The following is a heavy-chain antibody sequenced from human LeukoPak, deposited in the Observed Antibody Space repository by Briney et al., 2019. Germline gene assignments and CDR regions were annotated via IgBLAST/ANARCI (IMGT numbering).Heavy chain of an antibody. CDR1: GYTFTGYY. CDR2: INPNSGGT. J-gene: IGHJ5*02. CDR3: ARGQDIVVVPAATNWFDP. D-gene: IGHD2-2*01. Sequence: ALVKVSCKASGYTFTGYYMHWVRQAPGQGLEWMGWINPNSGGTNYAQKFQGWVTMTRDTSISTAYMELSRLRSDDTAVYYCARGQDIVVVPAATNWFDPWGQGTLVTVSS. V-gene: IGHV1-2*04.